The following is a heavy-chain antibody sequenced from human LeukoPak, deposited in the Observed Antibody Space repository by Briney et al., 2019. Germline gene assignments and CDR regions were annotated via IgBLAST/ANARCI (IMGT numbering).Heavy chain of an antibody. J-gene: IGHJ4*02. CDR3: ARSIVGATYSVY. CDR2: ISAYNGNT. CDR1: GYTFTSYG. D-gene: IGHD1-26*01. Sequence: ASVKVSCKASGYTFTSYGISWVRQAPGQGLEWMGWISAYNGNTNYAQKLQGRVTMTTDTSTSTAYMELRSLRSDDTAVYCCARSIVGATYSVYWGQGTLVTVSS. V-gene: IGHV1-18*01.